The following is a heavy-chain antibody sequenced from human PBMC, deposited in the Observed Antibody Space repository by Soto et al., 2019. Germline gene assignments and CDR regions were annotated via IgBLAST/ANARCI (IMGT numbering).Heavy chain of an antibody. CDR3: ARDGFNGGYFQH. V-gene: IGHV4-30-4*01. Sequence: SSETLCLTCTVSGGSISSGDYYWSWIRQPPGKGLEWIGYIYYSGSTYYNPSLKRRVTISVDTSKNQFSLKLSSVTAADTAVYYCARDGFNGGYFQHWGQGTLVTVSS. D-gene: IGHD2-8*01. J-gene: IGHJ1*01. CDR2: IYYSGST. CDR1: GGSISSGDYY.